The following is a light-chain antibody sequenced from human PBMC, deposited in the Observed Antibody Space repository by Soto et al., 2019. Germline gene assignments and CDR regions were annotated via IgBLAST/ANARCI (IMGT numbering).Light chain of an antibody. CDR2: RTT. CDR3: AGWDNSLGGHYV. J-gene: IGLJ1*01. V-gene: IGLV1-47*01. Sequence: QSVLTQPPSASGAPGQRFTISCFGGSFHTGTNYVYWYQHLPGIAPKLLIYRTTQRPSGIPDRFSASKSGTSASLAISGLRSEDEADYYCAGWDNSLGGHYVFGTGTKVTVL. CDR1: SFHTGTNY.